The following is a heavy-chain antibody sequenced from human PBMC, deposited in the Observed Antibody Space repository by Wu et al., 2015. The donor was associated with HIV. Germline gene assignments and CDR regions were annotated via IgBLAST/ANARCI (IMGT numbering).Heavy chain of an antibody. V-gene: IGHV1-69*12. Sequence: QVQLVQSGAEVKKPGSSVKVSCKASGGTFSSYAISWVRQAPGQGLEWMGGIIPIFGTANYAQKFQGRVTITADESTSTAYMELSSLRSEDTAVYYCARGPNWGPTGYYYYYMDVWGKGTTVTVSS. D-gene: IGHD7-27*01. CDR2: IIPIFGTA. CDR1: GGTFSSYA. CDR3: ARGPNWGPTGYYYYYMDV. J-gene: IGHJ6*03.